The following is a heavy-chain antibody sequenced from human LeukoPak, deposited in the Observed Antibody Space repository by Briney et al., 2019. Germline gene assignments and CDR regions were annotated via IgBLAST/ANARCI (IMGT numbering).Heavy chain of an antibody. CDR1: GGSISSGGYY. D-gene: IGHD6-13*01. CDR2: IYYTGST. J-gene: IGHJ4*02. Sequence: SQTLSLTCTVSGGSISSGGYYWSWIRQHPGKGLEWIGYIYYTGSTDYNPSLKSRVTISVDTSKNQFSLKLSSVTAADTAVYYCARDSNAAAGPIDYWGQGTLVTVSS. V-gene: IGHV4-31*03. CDR3: ARDSNAAAGPIDY.